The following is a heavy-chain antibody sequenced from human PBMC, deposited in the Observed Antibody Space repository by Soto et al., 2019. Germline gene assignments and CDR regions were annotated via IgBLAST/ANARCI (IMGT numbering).Heavy chain of an antibody. V-gene: IGHV6-1*01. Sequence: SQTLSLTCAISGDSVSSNSAAWNWIRQSPSRGLEWLGRTYYRSKWYNDYAVSVKSRITINPDTSKNQFSLQLNSVTPEDTAVYYCARDATVTTSYGPYYYYGMDVWGQGTTVTVSS. D-gene: IGHD4-17*01. CDR3: ARDATVTTSYGPYYYYGMDV. J-gene: IGHJ6*02. CDR1: GDSVSSNSAA. CDR2: TYYRSKWYN.